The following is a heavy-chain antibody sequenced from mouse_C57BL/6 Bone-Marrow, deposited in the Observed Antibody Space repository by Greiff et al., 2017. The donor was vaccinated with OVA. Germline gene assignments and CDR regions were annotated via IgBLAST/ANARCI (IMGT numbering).Heavy chain of an antibody. CDR3: ARRAEGDAMDY. V-gene: IGHV1-54*01. CDR1: GYAFTNYL. CDR2: INPGSGGT. Sequence: VKLMESGAELVRPGTSVKVSCKASGYAFTNYLIEWVKQRPGQGLEWIGVINPGSGGTNYNEKFKGKATLTADKSSSTAYMQLSSLTSEDSAVYFCARRAEGDAMDYWGQGTSVTVSS. D-gene: IGHD3-3*01. J-gene: IGHJ4*01.